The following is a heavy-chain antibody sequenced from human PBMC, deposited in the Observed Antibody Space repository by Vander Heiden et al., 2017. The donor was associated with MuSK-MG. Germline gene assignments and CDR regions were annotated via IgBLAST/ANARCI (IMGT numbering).Heavy chain of an antibody. Sequence: QLQLQESGPGLVQPSETLSRPCTVSGGSIGSSRYYWGCVRQPPGEGLECIGTIPYTGTTSGSPAGNGGFTIPVDTSKIQVSLNVRSMTAPDNSVYYCGGQVMSGTYAFYMDVWGKGTTVTVSS. D-gene: IGHD1-26*01. J-gene: IGHJ6*03. CDR3: GGQVMSGTYAFYMDV. V-gene: IGHV4-39*01. CDR1: GGSIGSSRYY. CDR2: IPYTGTT.